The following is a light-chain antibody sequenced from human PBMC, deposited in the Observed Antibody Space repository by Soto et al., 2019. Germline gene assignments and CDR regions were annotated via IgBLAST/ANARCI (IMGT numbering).Light chain of an antibody. CDR3: ETWDSNTRV. V-gene: IGLV4-60*03. Sequence: QLVLTQSSSASASLGSSVKLTCTLSSGHSSYIIASHQQQPGKAPRYLMKLEGSGSYNKGSGVPDRFSGSSSGADRYLTISNLQSEDEADYYCETWDSNTRVFGGGTKLTVL. CDR2: LEGSGSY. CDR1: SGHSSYI. J-gene: IGLJ3*02.